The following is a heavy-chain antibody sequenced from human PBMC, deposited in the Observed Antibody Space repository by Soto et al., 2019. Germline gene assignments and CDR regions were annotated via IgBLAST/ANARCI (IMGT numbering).Heavy chain of an antibody. Sequence: SETLSITCAVYGGSFSGYYWSWIRQPPGKGLEWIGEINHSGSTNYNPSLKSRVTISVDTSKNQFSLKLSSVTAADTAVYYCARQMTTVTDDAFDIWGQGTTVTVSS. D-gene: IGHD4-17*01. CDR2: INHSGST. CDR1: GGSFSGYY. V-gene: IGHV4-34*01. CDR3: ARQMTTVTDDAFDI. J-gene: IGHJ3*02.